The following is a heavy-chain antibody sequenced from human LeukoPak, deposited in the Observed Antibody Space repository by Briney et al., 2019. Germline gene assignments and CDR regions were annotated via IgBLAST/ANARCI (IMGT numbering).Heavy chain of an antibody. V-gene: IGHV4-59*08. D-gene: IGHD4-23*01. CDR2: FYYVGST. Sequence: SETLSPTCTVSGGSINNYYWSWLRQPPGRGLEWIGYFYYVGSTNSNPSLKSRVTISMDTSKSQVSLKLTSVTAADTAVYYCATNYDGVLNDAFDIWGQGIMVAVSS. CDR3: ATNYDGVLNDAFDI. J-gene: IGHJ3*02. CDR1: GGSINNYY.